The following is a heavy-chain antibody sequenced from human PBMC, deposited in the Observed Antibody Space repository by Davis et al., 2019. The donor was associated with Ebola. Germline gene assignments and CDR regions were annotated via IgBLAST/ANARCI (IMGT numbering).Heavy chain of an antibody. V-gene: IGHV3-66*01. CDR1: GFTVTSTY. CDR3: VPGTWI. CDR2: VYSACTTRCT. J-gene: IGHJ4*02. Sequence: GGSLRLSCAASGFTVTSTYMSWVRQAPGKGLEWVATVYSACTTRCTDYSDSVKGRFTISRDNAKNSLYLQMNTLRVEDTAIYYCVPGTWIRGQGTLVTVSS. D-gene: IGHD5-18*01.